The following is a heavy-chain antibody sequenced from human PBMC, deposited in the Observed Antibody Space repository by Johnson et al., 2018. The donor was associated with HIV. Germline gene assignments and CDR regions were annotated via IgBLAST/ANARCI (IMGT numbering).Heavy chain of an antibody. Sequence: QMLLVESGGGLVKPGGSLRLSCAASGFTFSDYYMGWIRQTPGKGLAWISYISSRGIPIYYADSLKGRFTISRDNSKNTLYLQMNSLRAEDTAVYYCAARIAVADDDAFDIWGRGTIVTISS. J-gene: IGHJ3*02. CDR2: ISSRGIPI. D-gene: IGHD6-19*01. CDR3: AARIAVADDDAFDI. V-gene: IGHV3-11*04. CDR1: GFTFSDYY.